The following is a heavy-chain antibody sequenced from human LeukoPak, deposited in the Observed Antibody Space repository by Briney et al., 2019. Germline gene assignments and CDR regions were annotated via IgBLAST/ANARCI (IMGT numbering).Heavy chain of an antibody. CDR3: ARGSSSFVY. Sequence: SQTLSLTCTVSGGSISSGSYYWSWIRQPAGKGLEWIGRIYTSGGTNYNPSLKSRVTISVDTSKNQFSLKLSSVTAADTAVYYCARGSSSFVYWGQGTLVTVSS. J-gene: IGHJ4*02. V-gene: IGHV4-61*02. CDR1: GGSISSGSYY. CDR2: IYTSGGT. D-gene: IGHD6-13*01.